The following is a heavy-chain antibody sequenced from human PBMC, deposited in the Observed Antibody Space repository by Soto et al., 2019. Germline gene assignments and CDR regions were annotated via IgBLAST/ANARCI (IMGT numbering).Heavy chain of an antibody. CDR2: IYYSGST. CDR1: GGSISSSSYY. Sequence: SLTCTVSGGSISSSSYYWGWIRQPPGKGLEWIGSIYYSGSTYYNPSLKSRVTISVDTSKNQFSLKLSSVTAADTAVYYCARRRPNYFDYWGQGTLVTVSS. J-gene: IGHJ4*02. V-gene: IGHV4-39*01. CDR3: ARRRPNYFDY.